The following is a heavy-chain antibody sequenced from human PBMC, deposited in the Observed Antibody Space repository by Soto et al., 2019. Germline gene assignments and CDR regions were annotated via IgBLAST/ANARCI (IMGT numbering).Heavy chain of an antibody. CDR1: GFTFSSYG. CDR2: IWYDGSNK. J-gene: IGHJ4*02. CDR3: ARGYFDLYYFDY. D-gene: IGHD3-9*01. Sequence: QVQLVESGGGVVQPGRSLRLSCAASGFTFSSYGMHWVRQAPGKGLEWVAVIWYDGSNKYYADSVKGRFTISRDNSKNTLYLQMNSLRAEDTAVYYCARGYFDLYYFDYWGQGTLVTVSS. V-gene: IGHV3-33*01.